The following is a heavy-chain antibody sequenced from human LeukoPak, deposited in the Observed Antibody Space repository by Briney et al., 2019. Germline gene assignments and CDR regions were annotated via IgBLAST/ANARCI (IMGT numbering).Heavy chain of an antibody. J-gene: IGHJ5*02. D-gene: IGHD6-13*01. V-gene: IGHV1-18*01. CDR2: ISAYNGNT. CDR1: GYTFTSYG. CDR3: AMFRVYQNWFDP. Sequence: ASVKVSCKASGYTFTSYGISWVRRAPGQGLEWMGWISAYNGNTNYAQKLQGRVTMTTDTSTSTAYMELRSLRSDDTAVYYCAMFRVYQNWFDPWGQGTLVTVSS.